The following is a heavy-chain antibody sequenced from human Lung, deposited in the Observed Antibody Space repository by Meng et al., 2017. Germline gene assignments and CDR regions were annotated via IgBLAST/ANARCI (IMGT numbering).Heavy chain of an antibody. CDR3: ARGPTTMAHDFDY. CDR2: INHSGST. V-gene: IGHV4-34*01. CDR1: GGACSDYY. D-gene: IGHD4-11*01. J-gene: IGHJ4*02. Sequence: VPLHQSGEGLLKPSGPLSPTCVVSGGACSDYYWSWNRQPPGKGLEWIGEINHSGSTNYNPSLESRATISVDTSQNNLSLKLSSVTAADSAVYYCARGPTTMAHDFDYWGQGTLVTVSS.